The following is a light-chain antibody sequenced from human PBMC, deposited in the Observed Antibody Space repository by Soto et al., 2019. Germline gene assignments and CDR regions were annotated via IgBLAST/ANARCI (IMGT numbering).Light chain of an antibody. CDR2: RNT. V-gene: IGLV1-47*01. Sequence: QSVLTQPPSASETPGQRVTISCSGSSSNIGKEYVYWYQQLPGTAPKLLIYRNTQRPSGVPDRFSGSKSGTAASLAISGLRSEDAAGYYWAACDDSVSGAVFGGGTKLTVL. CDR1: SSNIGKEY. J-gene: IGLJ3*02. CDR3: AACDDSVSGAV.